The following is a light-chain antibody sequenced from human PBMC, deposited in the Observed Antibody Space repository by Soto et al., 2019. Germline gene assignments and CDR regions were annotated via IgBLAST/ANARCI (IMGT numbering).Light chain of an antibody. J-gene: IGKJ1*01. CDR3: QQTFSTPAST. CDR2: AAS. CDR1: QSIAKY. V-gene: IGKV1-39*01. Sequence: DIQMTQSPSSLSASVGDRVTITCRASQSIAKYLNWYQHKPGKAPELLIYAASNLQDGVPSRFSGSGSGTEFTLTISSLQPEDFALYYCQQTFSTPASTFCQGTSVEVK.